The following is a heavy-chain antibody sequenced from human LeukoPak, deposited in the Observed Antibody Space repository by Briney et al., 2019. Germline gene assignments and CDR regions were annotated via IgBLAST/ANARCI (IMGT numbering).Heavy chain of an antibody. D-gene: IGHD4-23*01. Sequence: PSETLSLTCTVSGGSISSYYWSWIRQPPGKGLEWIRYIYYSGSTNYNPSLKSRVTISVDTSKNQFSLKLSSVIAADTAVYYCARVVRGDNSYYFDYWGQGTLVTVSS. V-gene: IGHV4-59*01. CDR1: GGSISSYY. J-gene: IGHJ4*02. CDR3: ARVVRGDNSYYFDY. CDR2: IYYSGST.